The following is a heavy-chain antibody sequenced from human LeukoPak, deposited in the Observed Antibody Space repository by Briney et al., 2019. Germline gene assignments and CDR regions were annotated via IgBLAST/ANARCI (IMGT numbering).Heavy chain of an antibody. D-gene: IGHD3-3*01. J-gene: IGHJ4*02. CDR3: ARDGSHYDFWSGYYHFDY. Sequence: ASVKVSCKASGYTFTNYYIHWVRQAPGQGLEWMGLINPGGANTNYAQNFQGRVTMTRDMSTSTVYMELSSLRSEDTAVYHCARDGSHYDFWSGYYHFDYWGQGTLVTVSS. V-gene: IGHV1-46*01. CDR2: INPGGANT. CDR1: GYTFTNYY.